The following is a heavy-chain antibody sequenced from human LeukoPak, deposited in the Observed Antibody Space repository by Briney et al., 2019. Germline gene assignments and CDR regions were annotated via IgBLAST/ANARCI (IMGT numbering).Heavy chain of an antibody. CDR2: IYYSGST. Sequence: PSETLSLTCTVSGGSISSSSYYWGWIRQPPGKGLEWIGRIYYSGSTYYNPSLKSRVTISVDTSKNQFSLKLSSVTAADTAVYYCARGIVATMFSSRRSYYFDYWGQGTLVTVSS. CDR3: ARGIVATMFSSRRSYYFDY. J-gene: IGHJ4*02. V-gene: IGHV4-39*01. D-gene: IGHD5-12*01. CDR1: GGSISSSSYY.